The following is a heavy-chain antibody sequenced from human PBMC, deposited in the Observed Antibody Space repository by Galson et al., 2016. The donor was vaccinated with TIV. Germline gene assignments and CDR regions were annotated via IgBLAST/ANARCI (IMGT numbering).Heavy chain of an antibody. CDR3: TRFFSGNDY. J-gene: IGHJ4*02. D-gene: IGHD1-26*01. CDR2: ISATTSHI. Sequence: SLRISCAASGFTFSSYTMNWLRQVPGKGLEWVSFISATTSHIYYADSLKGRFTISRDNTKNSLYLQINSLRAEDTAVYYCTRFFSGNDYWGQGTLVTVSS. CDR1: GFTFSSYT. V-gene: IGHV3-21*01.